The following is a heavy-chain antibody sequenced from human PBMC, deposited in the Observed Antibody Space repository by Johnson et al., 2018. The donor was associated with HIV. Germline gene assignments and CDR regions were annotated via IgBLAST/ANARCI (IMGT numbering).Heavy chain of an antibody. V-gene: IGHV3-23*01. CDR3: AKLRWAPRAFDI. Sequence: VQLLESGGGLVQPGGSLRLSCAASGFTFSSYAMSWVRQAPGKGLEWVSAISGSGGSTYYADSVKGRFTISRDNSKNTLFLQMNSLRAEDTAVYYCAKLRWAPRAFDIWGQGTMVTVSS. D-gene: IGHD4-23*01. CDR2: ISGSGGST. CDR1: GFTFSSYA. J-gene: IGHJ3*02.